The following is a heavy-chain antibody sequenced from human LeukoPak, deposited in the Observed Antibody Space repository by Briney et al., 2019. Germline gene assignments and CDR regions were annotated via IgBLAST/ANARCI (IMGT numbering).Heavy chain of an antibody. CDR3: AKSGGIVVVITEYYFDY. CDR1: GFTFDDYA. J-gene: IGHJ4*02. Sequence: PGGSLRLSCAASGFTFDDYAMHWVRQAPGKGLEWVSGISWNSGSIGYADPVKGRFTISRDNAKNSLYLQMNSLRAEDTALYYCAKSGGIVVVITEYYFDYWGQGTLVTVSS. D-gene: IGHD3-22*01. CDR2: ISWNSGSI. V-gene: IGHV3-9*01.